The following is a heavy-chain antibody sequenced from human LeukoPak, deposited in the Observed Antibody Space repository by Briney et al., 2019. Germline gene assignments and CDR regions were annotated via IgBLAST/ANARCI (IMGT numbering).Heavy chain of an antibody. CDR2: IRSKAYGGTT. CDR3: TRGDSSGYYNPTDY. V-gene: IGHV3-49*04. J-gene: IGHJ4*02. CDR1: GFTFGDYA. D-gene: IGHD3-22*01. Sequence: PGRSLRLSCTASGFTFGDYAMSWVRQAPGKGLEWVGFIRSKAYGGTTEYAAAVKGRFTISRDDSKSIAYLQMNSLKTEDTAVYYCTRGDSSGYYNPTDYWGQGNLVTVSS.